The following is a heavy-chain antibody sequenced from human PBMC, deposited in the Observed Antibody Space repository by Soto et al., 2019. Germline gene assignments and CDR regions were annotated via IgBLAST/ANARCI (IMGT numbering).Heavy chain of an antibody. Sequence: ASVKVSCKASGYTFTSYGISWVRQAPGQGLEWMGWISAYNGNTNYAQKLQGRVTMTTDTSTSTAYMELRSLRSDDTAVYYCARTQRNRLGYCSGGSCSVTYYYYGMDVWGQVTTVTVSS. CDR2: ISAYNGNT. J-gene: IGHJ6*02. CDR3: ARTQRNRLGYCSGGSCSVTYYYYGMDV. V-gene: IGHV1-18*01. D-gene: IGHD2-15*01. CDR1: GYTFTSYG.